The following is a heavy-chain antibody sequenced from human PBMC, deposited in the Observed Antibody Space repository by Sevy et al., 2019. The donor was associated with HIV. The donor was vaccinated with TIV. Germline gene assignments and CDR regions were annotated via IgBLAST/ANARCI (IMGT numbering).Heavy chain of an antibody. CDR3: ARGEQQLVRYYYGMDV. Sequence: ASVKVSCKASGYTFTGDYLHWVRQAPGHGLEWMGRVFPNSGGTNYAQKFQGRVTITADESTSTAYMELSSLRSEDTAVYYCARGEQQLVRYYYGMDVWGQGTTVTVSS. CDR2: VFPNSGGT. J-gene: IGHJ6*02. CDR1: GYTFTGDY. V-gene: IGHV1-2*06. D-gene: IGHD6-13*01.